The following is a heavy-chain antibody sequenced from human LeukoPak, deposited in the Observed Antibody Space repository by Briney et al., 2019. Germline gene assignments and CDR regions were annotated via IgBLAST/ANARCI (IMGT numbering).Heavy chain of an antibody. D-gene: IGHD6-19*01. J-gene: IGHJ4*02. Sequence: SETLSLTCTVSGGSISSYYWSWIRQPPGKGLEWIGYIYYSGSTNYNPSLKSRVTISVDTSKNQFSLKLSSVTAANTAVYYCARETTLAGLFDYWGQGTLVTVSS. V-gene: IGHV4-59*01. CDR2: IYYSGST. CDR3: ARETTLAGLFDY. CDR1: GGSISSYY.